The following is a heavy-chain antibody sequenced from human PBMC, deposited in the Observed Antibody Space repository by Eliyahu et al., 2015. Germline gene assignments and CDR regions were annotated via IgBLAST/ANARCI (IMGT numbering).Heavy chain of an antibody. CDR1: FVSYA. CDR2: ISGSGRST. D-gene: IGHD6-19*01. Sequence: FVSYAMNWVRQAPGKGLEWVSGISGSGRSTDYADSVKGRFIISRDNSRRTLYLQMNALRAEDTAVYYCVKDPPADSTVAYWGQGTLVTVSS. J-gene: IGHJ4*02. V-gene: IGHV3-23*01. CDR3: VKDPPADSTVAY.